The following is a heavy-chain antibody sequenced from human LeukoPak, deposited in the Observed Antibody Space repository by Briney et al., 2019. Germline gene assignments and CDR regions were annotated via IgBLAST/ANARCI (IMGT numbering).Heavy chain of an antibody. Sequence: AASVKVSCKASGYTFTGYFMHWVRQAPGQGLEWMGWINPNSGGPNYAQKFQGRVTMTRDTSISTACMELSRLRSDDTAVYYCAGGGYSYDSGLNWFDPWGQGTLVTVSS. D-gene: IGHD5-18*01. CDR1: GYTFTGYF. CDR2: INPNSGGP. V-gene: IGHV1-2*02. CDR3: AGGGYSYDSGLNWFDP. J-gene: IGHJ5*02.